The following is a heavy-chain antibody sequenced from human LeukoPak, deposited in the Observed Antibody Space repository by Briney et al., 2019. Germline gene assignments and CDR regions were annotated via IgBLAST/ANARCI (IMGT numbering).Heavy chain of an antibody. CDR2: ISWNSGSK. V-gene: IGHV3-9*01. D-gene: IGHD6-19*01. CDR3: AKVGGIVLAVYYYMDV. J-gene: IGHJ6*03. Sequence: PGRSLRLSCAASGFTFDDHAMHWVRQAPGKGLEWVSGISWNSGSKGYADSVKGRFTISRDNSKNTLYLQMNSLRVEDTAVCYCAKVGGIVLAVYYYMDVWGKGTTVTVS. CDR1: GFTFDDHA.